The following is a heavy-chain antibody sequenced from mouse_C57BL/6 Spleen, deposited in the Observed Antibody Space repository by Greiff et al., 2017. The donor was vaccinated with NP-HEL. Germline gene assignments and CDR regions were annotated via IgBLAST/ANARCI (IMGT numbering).Heavy chain of an antibody. Sequence: VQRVESGAELVRPGTSVKVSCKASGYAFTNYLIEWVKQRPGQGLEWIGVINPGSGGTNYNEKFKGKATLTADKSSSTAYMQLSSLTSEDSAVYFCAREGENAMDYWGQGTSVTVSS. CDR2: INPGSGGT. CDR3: AREGENAMDY. J-gene: IGHJ4*01. CDR1: GYAFTNYL. V-gene: IGHV1-54*01.